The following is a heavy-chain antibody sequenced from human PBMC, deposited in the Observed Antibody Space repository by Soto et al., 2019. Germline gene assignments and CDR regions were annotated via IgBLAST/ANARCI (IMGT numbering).Heavy chain of an antibody. CDR1: GFTFSRYG. V-gene: IGHV3-33*01. Sequence: QVQLVESGGGVVQPGRSLRLSCAASGFTFSRYGMHWVRQAPGKGLEWVAVIWYDGSYKYYADSVKGRFTISRDNSKNTLYLQMNTLRAEDTAVYYCATDYGQGGGFDPWGQGTLVTVSS. CDR2: IWYDGSYK. J-gene: IGHJ5*02. D-gene: IGHD3-16*01. CDR3: ATDYGQGGGFDP.